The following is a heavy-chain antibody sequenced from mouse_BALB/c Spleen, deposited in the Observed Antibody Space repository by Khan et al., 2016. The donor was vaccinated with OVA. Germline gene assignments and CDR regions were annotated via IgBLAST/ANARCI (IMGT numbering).Heavy chain of an antibody. CDR2: ISSGGDYT. Sequence: EVELVESGGDLVKPGGSLKLSCAASGFTFSSYSMSWVRQTPDKRLEWVASISSGGDYTYYPDSVKGRFTISRDNAKNTPYLQMSDLKSEDTAMYYCADHLTGSFAYGGQGTLVTVSA. J-gene: IGHJ3*01. D-gene: IGHD4-1*01. V-gene: IGHV5-6*01. CDR3: ADHLTGSFAY. CDR1: GFTFSSYS.